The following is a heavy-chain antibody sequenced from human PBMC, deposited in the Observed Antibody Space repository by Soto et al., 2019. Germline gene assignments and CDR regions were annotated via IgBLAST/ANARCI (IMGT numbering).Heavy chain of an antibody. CDR2: VNAYNGNT. D-gene: IGHD2-8*01. CDR3: ARDFNCTRRCIDFFDI. CDR1: GYSFINYD. Sequence: QVQLVQSGAEVKKPGASVKVSCKASGYSFINYDISWVRQAPGQGLEWMGWVNAYNGNTNYAQKFQGRATRTTDTSTSTAYMELRSLRSDDTAVYFCARDFNCTRRCIDFFDIWGQGTMVTVSS. J-gene: IGHJ3*02. V-gene: IGHV1-18*01.